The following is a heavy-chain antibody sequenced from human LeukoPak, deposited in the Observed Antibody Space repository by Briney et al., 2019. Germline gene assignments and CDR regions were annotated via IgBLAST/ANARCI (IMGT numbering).Heavy chain of an antibody. Sequence: ASVKVSCKASGYTFTGYYMHWVRQAPGQGLEWMVWINPNSGGTNYAQKFQARVTMTRDTSISTAYMELSRLRSDDTAVYYCARGRNIAVAGTRWFDPWGQGTLVTVSS. D-gene: IGHD6-19*01. CDR3: ARGRNIAVAGTRWFDP. CDR1: GYTFTGYY. J-gene: IGHJ5*02. V-gene: IGHV1-2*02. CDR2: INPNSGGT.